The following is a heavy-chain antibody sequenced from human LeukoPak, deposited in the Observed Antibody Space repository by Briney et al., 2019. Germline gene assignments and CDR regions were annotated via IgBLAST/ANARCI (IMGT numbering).Heavy chain of an antibody. J-gene: IGHJ6*03. CDR1: GGSISSYY. Sequence: SETLSLTCTVSGGSISSYYWSWIRQPPGKGLEWIGYIYYSGSTNYNPSLKSRVTISVDTSKNQYSLKLSSVTAADTAVYYCARPGIPGRGPWGHDSYYMDVWGKGTTVTVSS. CDR3: ARPGIPGRGPWGHDSYYMDV. D-gene: IGHD1-20*01. V-gene: IGHV4-59*08. CDR2: IYYSGST.